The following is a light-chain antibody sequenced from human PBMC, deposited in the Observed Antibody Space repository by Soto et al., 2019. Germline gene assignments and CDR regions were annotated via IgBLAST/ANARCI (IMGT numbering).Light chain of an antibody. J-gene: IGLJ1*01. V-gene: IGLV2-14*01. Sequence: QSVLTQPASVSGSPGQSITISCTGTSSDIGNYNYVSWYQQHPGKAPKLMIYEVNNRPSGVSNRFSGSKSGNTASLTISGLEAEEEADYYCSSYTSTTTLVFATGTKVTVL. CDR3: SSYTSTTTLV. CDR2: EVN. CDR1: SSDIGNYNY.